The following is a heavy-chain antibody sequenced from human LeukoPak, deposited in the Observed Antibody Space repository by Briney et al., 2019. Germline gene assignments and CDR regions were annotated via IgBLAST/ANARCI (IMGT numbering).Heavy chain of an antibody. V-gene: IGHV1-18*01. J-gene: IGHJ6*03. CDR2: ISAYNGNT. CDR1: GYTFTSYG. D-gene: IGHD3-10*01. Sequence: ASVKVSCKASGYTFTSYGISWVRQAPGQGLEWMGWISAYNGNTNYAQKLQGRVTMTTDTSTSTAYMELRSLRSDDTAVYYCAASVRGSNYYYYYTDVWGKGTTVTVSS. CDR3: AASVRGSNYYYYYTDV.